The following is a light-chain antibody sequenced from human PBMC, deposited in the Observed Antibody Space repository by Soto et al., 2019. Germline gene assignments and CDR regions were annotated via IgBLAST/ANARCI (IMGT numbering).Light chain of an antibody. V-gene: IGKV1-5*01. Sequence: DIQMTQSPSTLSASVGDRVTITCRASQTVNGWLAWYQQKPGKAPKLLIYAASNLESGVPSRFSGSGSASEFTLTISSLQPDDSATYYCQHYNSKPWTFGQGTKV. CDR1: QTVNGW. CDR2: AAS. CDR3: QHYNSKPWT. J-gene: IGKJ1*01.